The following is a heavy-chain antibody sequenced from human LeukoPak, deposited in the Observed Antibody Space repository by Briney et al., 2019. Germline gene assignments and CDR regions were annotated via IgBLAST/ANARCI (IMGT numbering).Heavy chain of an antibody. J-gene: IGHJ4*02. CDR3: AREARGGNFDY. D-gene: IGHD4-23*01. CDR2: ISYDGSNK. CDR1: GFTFSSYA. V-gene: IGHV3-30-3*01. Sequence: PGGSLRLSCAASGFTFSSYAMHWVRQAPGKGLGWVAVISYDGSNKYYADSVKGRFTISRDNSKNTLYLQMNSLRAEDTAVYYCAREARGGNFDYWGQGTLVTVSS.